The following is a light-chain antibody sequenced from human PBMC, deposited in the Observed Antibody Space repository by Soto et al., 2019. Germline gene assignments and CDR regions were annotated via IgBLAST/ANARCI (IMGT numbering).Light chain of an antibody. Sequence: NFMLTQPHSVSESPGKTVTISCTGSSGSIASNYVQWYQQRPGSAPTTVICENNQRPSGVPDRFSGSIDGSSNSASLTISGLKTEDEADYYCQSFDSSNQVFGGGTKVTVL. J-gene: IGLJ3*02. CDR3: QSFDSSNQV. V-gene: IGLV6-57*02. CDR2: ENN. CDR1: SGSIASNY.